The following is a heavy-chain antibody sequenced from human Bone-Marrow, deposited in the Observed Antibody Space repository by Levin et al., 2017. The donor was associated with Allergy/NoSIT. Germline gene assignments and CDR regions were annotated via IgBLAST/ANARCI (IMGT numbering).Heavy chain of an antibody. V-gene: IGHV3-23*01. CDR1: GFTFNMYA. J-gene: IGHJ2*01. D-gene: IGHD4-17*01. CDR3: AKTPDYGDRSSVWFFDL. Sequence: GESLKISCAASGFTFNMYAMSWVRQAPGRGLEWVSGISGSGGSTYYTDSVKGRFTISRDNSKNSLYLQMNGLRAQDTAVYYCAKTPDYGDRSSVWFFDLWGRGTLVTVSS. CDR2: ISGSGGST.